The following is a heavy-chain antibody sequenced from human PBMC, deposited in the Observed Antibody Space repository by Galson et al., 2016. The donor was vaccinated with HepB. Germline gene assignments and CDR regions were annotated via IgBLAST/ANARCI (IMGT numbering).Heavy chain of an antibody. CDR2: IYYSGRT. Sequence: SETLSLTCTVSGGSISRSTYYWGWVRQPPGKGLEWIGSIYYSGRTYYNPSLKSRVTISVDTSKKQFSLKVSSVTAGDTAVYYCAIASPAFDFWGQGPLVTVSA. CDR3: AIASPAFDF. D-gene: IGHD3-3*02. CDR1: GGSISRSTYY. J-gene: IGHJ4*02. V-gene: IGHV4-39*01.